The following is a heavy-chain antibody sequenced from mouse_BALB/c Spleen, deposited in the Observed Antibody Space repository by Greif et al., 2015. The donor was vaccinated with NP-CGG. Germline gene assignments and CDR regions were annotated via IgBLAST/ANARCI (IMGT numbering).Heavy chain of an antibody. CDR1: GFNIKDYY. D-gene: IGHD3-1*01. J-gene: IGHJ3*01. V-gene: IGHV14-1*02. CDR3: AREIYSSGYSY. Sequence: VQLQQSGAELVRPGALVKLSCKASGFNIKDYYMHWVKQRPEQGLEWIGWIDPENGNTIYDPKFQGKASITADTSSNTAYLQLSSLTSEDTAVYYCAREIYSSGYSYWGQGTLVTVSA. CDR2: IDPENGNT.